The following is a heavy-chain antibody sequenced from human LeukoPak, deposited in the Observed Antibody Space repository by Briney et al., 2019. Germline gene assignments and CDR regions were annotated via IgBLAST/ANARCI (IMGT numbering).Heavy chain of an antibody. Sequence: PGGSLRLSCAASGFTFSSYGMHWVRQAPGKGLEWVAVISYDGSNKYYADSVKGRFTISRDNSKNTLYLQMNSLRAEDTAVYYCAKVRLNHNKYYYYGMDVWGQGTTVTVSS. CDR2: ISYDGSNK. CDR1: GFTFSSYG. J-gene: IGHJ6*02. D-gene: IGHD1-14*01. CDR3: AKVRLNHNKYYYYGMDV. V-gene: IGHV3-30*18.